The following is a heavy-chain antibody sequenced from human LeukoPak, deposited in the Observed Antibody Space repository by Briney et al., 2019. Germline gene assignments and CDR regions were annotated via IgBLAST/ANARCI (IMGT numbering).Heavy chain of an antibody. J-gene: IGHJ4*02. CDR1: GGTFSSYA. V-gene: IGHV1-69*13. CDR3: ARLYCSSTSCL. CDR2: IIPIFGTA. Sequence: AASVKVSCKASGGTFSSYAISWVRQAPGQGLEWMGGIIPIFGTANYAQKFQGRVTITADESTSTAYMELISLRSEDTAVYYCARLYCSSTSCLWGQGTLVTVSS. D-gene: IGHD2-2*01.